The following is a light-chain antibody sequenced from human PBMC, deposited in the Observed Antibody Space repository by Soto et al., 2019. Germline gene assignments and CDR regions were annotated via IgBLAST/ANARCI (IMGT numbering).Light chain of an antibody. V-gene: IGLV2-14*03. CDR3: SSYTTRNTEV. CDR1: SSDVGAFNY. Sequence: QFALTQPASVSGSPGQSISISCIGTSSDVGAFNYVSWYQHHPGKAPQLIIYDVTSRPSGVSNRFSASKSGNTASLTISGLQAEDEADYYCSSYTTRNTEVFGTGTKVTVL. CDR2: DVT. J-gene: IGLJ1*01.